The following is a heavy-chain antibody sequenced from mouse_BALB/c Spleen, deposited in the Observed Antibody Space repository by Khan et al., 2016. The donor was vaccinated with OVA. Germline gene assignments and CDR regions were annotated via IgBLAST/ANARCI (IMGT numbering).Heavy chain of an antibody. V-gene: IGHV9-3-1*01. CDR3: ARPPYFSYVMVY. D-gene: IGHD2-10*01. Sequence: QIQLVQSGPELKKPGETVKISCKASGYTFTNYGLNWVKQAPGKGLQWMGWINTNTGEPTYAVDFKGRSAFSLETSASTAYLQINNLKHEDTATYFCARPPYFSYVMVYWGQGTSVTVSS. CDR2: INTNTGEP. CDR1: GYTFTNYG. J-gene: IGHJ4*01.